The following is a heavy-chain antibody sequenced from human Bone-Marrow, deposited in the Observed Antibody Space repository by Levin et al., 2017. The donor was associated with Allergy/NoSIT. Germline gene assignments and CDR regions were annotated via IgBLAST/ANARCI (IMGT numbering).Heavy chain of an antibody. CDR1: GFTFSSYA. CDR3: AAARLSPNRLQTNWVGHYYYGMDV. J-gene: IGHJ6*02. Sequence: GGSLRLSCAASGFTFSSYAMSWVRQAPGKGLEWVSAISGSGGSTYYADSVKGRFTISRDNSKNTLYLQMNSLRAEDTAVYYCAAARLSPNRLQTNWVGHYYYGMDVWGQGTTVTVSS. D-gene: IGHD5-12*01. V-gene: IGHV3-23*01. CDR2: ISGSGGST.